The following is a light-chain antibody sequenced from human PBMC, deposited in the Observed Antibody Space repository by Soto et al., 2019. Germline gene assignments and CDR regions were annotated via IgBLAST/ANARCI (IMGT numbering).Light chain of an antibody. CDR3: QQFHSFPIT. J-gene: IGKJ5*01. CDR1: QSLLHSDGYNY. Sequence: IVMTQSPLSLPVTPGEPASISCRSSQSLLHSDGYNYLAWYQQKPGKAPQLLIDKASTLESGVPSGFSGSGSGTDFTLTINSLQPEDYATYYCQQFHSFPITFGQGTRLEIK. CDR2: KAS. V-gene: IGKV2-28*01.